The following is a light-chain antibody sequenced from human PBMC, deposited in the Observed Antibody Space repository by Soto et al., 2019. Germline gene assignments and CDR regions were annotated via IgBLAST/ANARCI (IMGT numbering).Light chain of an antibody. V-gene: IGKV3-11*01. Sequence: EIVLTQSPATLFLSPGERATLSCRASQSVSSYLAWYQQKPGQAPRLLIYDASNRATGIPARFSGSGSATDFTLTISSLEPEDFAVYYCQQRSNWPPTFGGGTKVEIK. J-gene: IGKJ4*01. CDR1: QSVSSY. CDR3: QQRSNWPPT. CDR2: DAS.